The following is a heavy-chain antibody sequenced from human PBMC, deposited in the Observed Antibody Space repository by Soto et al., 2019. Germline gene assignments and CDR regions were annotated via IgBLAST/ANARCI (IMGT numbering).Heavy chain of an antibody. Sequence: EVQLLESGGGLVQPGGSPRLSCAASGFTFSSYAMSWVRQAPGKGLEWVSAISGSGGSTYYADSVKGRFTISRDNSKNTLYLQMNSLRAEDTAVYYCAKVSYQWLDDGGTLSAEYFQHWGQGTLVTVSS. CDR2: ISGSGGST. D-gene: IGHD6-19*01. V-gene: IGHV3-23*01. CDR3: AKVSYQWLDDGGTLSAEYFQH. CDR1: GFTFSSYA. J-gene: IGHJ1*01.